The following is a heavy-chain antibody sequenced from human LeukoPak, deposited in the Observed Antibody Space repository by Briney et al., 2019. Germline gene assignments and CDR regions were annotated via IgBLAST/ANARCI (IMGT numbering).Heavy chain of an antibody. Sequence: ASVKVSCKASGYTFTSYYMHWVRQAPGQGLEWMGIINPSGGSTSYAQEFQGRVTMTRDMSTSTVYMELSSLRSEDTAVYYCARGPYHYYYMDVWGKGTTVTISS. CDR2: INPSGGST. J-gene: IGHJ6*03. CDR1: GYTFTSYY. CDR3: ARGPYHYYYMDV. V-gene: IGHV1-46*01.